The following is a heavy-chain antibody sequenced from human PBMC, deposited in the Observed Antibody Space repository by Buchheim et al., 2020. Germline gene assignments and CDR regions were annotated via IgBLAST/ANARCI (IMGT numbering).Heavy chain of an antibody. Sequence: EVQLVESGGGLVQPGGSLRLSCAASGFIFSNYWMGWVRQAPGKGLEWAASIRGDGSVKYYVDSLKGRCTISRDNAQNSLYLQVNSVRAEDTALYYCAKWEYNSGWYYFDYWGQGAL. V-gene: IGHV3-7*01. CDR1: GFIFSNYW. D-gene: IGHD6-19*01. CDR3: AKWEYNSGWYYFDY. J-gene: IGHJ4*02. CDR2: IRGDGSVK.